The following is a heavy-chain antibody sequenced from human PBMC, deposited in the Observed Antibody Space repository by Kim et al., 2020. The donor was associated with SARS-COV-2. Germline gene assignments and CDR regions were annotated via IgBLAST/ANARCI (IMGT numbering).Heavy chain of an antibody. J-gene: IGHJ6*02. Sequence: GGSLRLSCAASGFTFSSYGMHWVRQAPGKGLEWVAVISYDGSNKYYADSVKGRFTISRDNSKNTLYLQMNSLRAEDTAVYYCAKESGSGSYYAWTYYYYVMDVWCQGTTVTVSS. CDR2: ISYDGSNK. D-gene: IGHD3-10*01. CDR3: AKESGSGSYYAWTYYYYVMDV. CDR1: GFTFSSYG. V-gene: IGHV3-30*18.